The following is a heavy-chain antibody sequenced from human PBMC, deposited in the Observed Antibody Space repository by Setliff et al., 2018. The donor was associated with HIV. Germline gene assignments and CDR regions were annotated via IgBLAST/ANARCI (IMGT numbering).Heavy chain of an antibody. D-gene: IGHD3-10*01. CDR2: VYDSGST. CDR1: GGSISSYY. CDR3: ARAYGSERLNWFDP. J-gene: IGHJ5*02. Sequence: SETLSLTCTVSGGSISSYYWSWIRQPPGKGLEWIGDVYDSGSTNNNPSLKSRVTISVDTSKKQFSLGLRSVTAADAAVYYCARAYGSERLNWFDPWGQGTLVTVSS. V-gene: IGHV4-59*01.